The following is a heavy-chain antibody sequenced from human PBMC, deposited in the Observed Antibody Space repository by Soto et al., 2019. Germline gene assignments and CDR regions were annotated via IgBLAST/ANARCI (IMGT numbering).Heavy chain of an antibody. CDR3: AKGRRHGVDTEDY. D-gene: IGHD5-18*01. CDR2: ISGSGGST. J-gene: IGHJ4*02. CDR1: GFTFISYA. V-gene: IGHV3-23*01. Sequence: GGSLRLSCASSGFTFISYAMSWVRQAPGKGLEWVSAISGSGGSTYYADSVKGRFTISRDNSKNTLYLQMNSLRAEDTAVYYCAKGRRHGVDTEDYWGQGTLVTVSS.